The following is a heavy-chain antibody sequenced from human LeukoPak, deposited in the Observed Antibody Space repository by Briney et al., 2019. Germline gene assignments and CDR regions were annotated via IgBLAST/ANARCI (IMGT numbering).Heavy chain of an antibody. CDR1: GSTFSSYA. CDR2: ISGSGGST. V-gene: IGHV3-23*01. D-gene: IGHD6-19*01. CDR3: AKVLVAGIWNWFDP. Sequence: GGSLRLSCAASGSTFSSYAMSWVRQAPGKGLEWVSAISGSGGSTYYADSVKGRFTISRDNSKNTLYLQMNSLRAEDTAVYYCAKVLVAGIWNWFDPWGQGTLVTVSS. J-gene: IGHJ5*02.